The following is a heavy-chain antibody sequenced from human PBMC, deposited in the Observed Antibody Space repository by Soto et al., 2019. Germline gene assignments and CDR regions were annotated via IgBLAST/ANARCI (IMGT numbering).Heavy chain of an antibody. CDR1: GFTVSSNY. CDR3: ARDPPRSSSRIY. J-gene: IGHJ4*02. D-gene: IGHD6-6*01. CDR2: IYSGGST. Sequence: GGSLRLSCAASGFTVSSNYMSWVRQAPGKGLEWVSVIYSGGSTYYADSVKGRFTISRDNSKNTLYLQMNSLRAEDTAVYYCARDPPRSSSRIYWGQGTLVTVSS. V-gene: IGHV3-66*01.